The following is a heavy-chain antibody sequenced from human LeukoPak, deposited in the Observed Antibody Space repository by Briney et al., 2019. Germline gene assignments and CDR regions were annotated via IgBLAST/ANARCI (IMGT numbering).Heavy chain of an antibody. V-gene: IGHV1-2*02. D-gene: IGHD1-26*01. CDR2: INPNSGGT. CDR3: ARPVVGATSPFDY. CDR1: GYTFTGYY. Sequence: ASVKASCKASGYTFTGYYMHWVRQAPGQGLEWMGWINPNSGGTNYAQKFQGRVTMTRDTPISTAYMELSRLRSDDTAVYYCARPVVGATSPFDYWGQGTLVTVSS. J-gene: IGHJ4*02.